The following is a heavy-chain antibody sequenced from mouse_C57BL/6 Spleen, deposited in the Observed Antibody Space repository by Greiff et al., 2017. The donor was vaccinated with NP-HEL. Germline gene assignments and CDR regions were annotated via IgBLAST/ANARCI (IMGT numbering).Heavy chain of an antibody. CDR2: IWSGGST. CDR3: ARTLYYSNYGYAMDY. D-gene: IGHD2-5*01. Sequence: VKLQESGPGLVQPSQSLSITCTVSGFSLTSYGVHWVRQSPGKGLEWLGVIWSGGSTDYNAAFISRLSISKDNSKSQVFFKMNSLQADDTAIYYCARTLYYSNYGYAMDYWGQGTSVTVSS. V-gene: IGHV2-2*01. CDR1: GFSLTSYG. J-gene: IGHJ4*01.